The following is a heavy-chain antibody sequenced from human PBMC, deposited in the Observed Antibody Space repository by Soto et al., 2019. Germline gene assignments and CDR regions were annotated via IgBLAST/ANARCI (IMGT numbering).Heavy chain of an antibody. CDR2: ISGDGGKT. CDR3: ANKVMTAAGLTWFDF. D-gene: IGHD6-13*01. Sequence: GGSLRLSCAASGFTFSNYAMTWVRQAPGKGLEWVSIISGDGGKTYYADSVKGRFSISRDNSKNTLYLQMNSLRAEDTAVYYCANKVMTAAGLTWFDFWGQGTLVTVSS. CDR1: GFTFSNYA. J-gene: IGHJ5*01. V-gene: IGHV3-23*01.